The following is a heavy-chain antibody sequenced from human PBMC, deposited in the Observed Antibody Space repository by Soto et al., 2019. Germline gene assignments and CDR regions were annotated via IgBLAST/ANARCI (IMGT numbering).Heavy chain of an antibody. J-gene: IGHJ1*01. CDR1: GFTFSSYA. D-gene: IGHD5-12*01. Sequence: PGGSLRLSCAASGFTFSSYAMHWVRQAPGKGLEWVAVISYDGSNKYYADSVKGRFTISRDNSKNTLYLQMNSLRAEDTAVYYCAKAGMATIIEYFQHWGQGT. V-gene: IGHV3-30-3*01. CDR3: AKAGMATIIEYFQH. CDR2: ISYDGSNK.